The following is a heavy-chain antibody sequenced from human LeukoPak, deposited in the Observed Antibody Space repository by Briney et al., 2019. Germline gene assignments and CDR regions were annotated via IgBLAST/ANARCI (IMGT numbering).Heavy chain of an antibody. V-gene: IGHV1-69*05. CDR2: IIPIFGTA. D-gene: IGHD4-17*01. CDR1: GGTFSSYA. CDR3: ARGNYGDYVDDAFDI. Sequence: ASVKVSCKASGGTFSSYAISWVRQAPGQGLEWMGGIIPIFGTANYAQKFQGRVTITTDESTSTAYMELSSLRSEDTAVYYCARGNYGDYVDDAFDIWGQGTMVTVSS. J-gene: IGHJ3*02.